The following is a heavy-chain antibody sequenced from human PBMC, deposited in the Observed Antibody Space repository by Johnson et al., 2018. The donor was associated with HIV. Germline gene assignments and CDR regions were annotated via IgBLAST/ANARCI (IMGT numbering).Heavy chain of an antibody. CDR2: IYSGGDT. J-gene: IGHJ3*02. D-gene: IGHD3-10*02. Sequence: VQLVESGGGLVQPGGSLRLSCAASGFTVSSNYITWVHQAPGKGLEWISDIYSGGDTYYADSVKGRFTISRDDSKNTLYLQMNRLTADDTAVYYCARAPVFSRAFDIWGQGTMVTVSS. V-gene: IGHV3-66*01. CDR1: GFTVSSNY. CDR3: ARAPVFSRAFDI.